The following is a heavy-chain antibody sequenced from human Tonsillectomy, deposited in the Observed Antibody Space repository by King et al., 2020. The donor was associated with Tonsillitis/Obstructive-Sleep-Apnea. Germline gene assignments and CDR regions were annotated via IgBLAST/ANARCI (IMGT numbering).Heavy chain of an antibody. CDR1: GGSFSGYY. Sequence: VQLQQWGAGLLKPSETLSLTCGVYGGSFSGYYWSWIRQPPGKGLEWIGEINHSRGTNYNPSLKSRVTISVDMSKNQFSLKLGPVTAADTAVYYCPRQAVAASLGAFDIWGQGTMVTVSS. D-gene: IGHD6-19*01. J-gene: IGHJ3*02. V-gene: IGHV4-34*01. CDR2: INHSRGT. CDR3: PRQAVAASLGAFDI.